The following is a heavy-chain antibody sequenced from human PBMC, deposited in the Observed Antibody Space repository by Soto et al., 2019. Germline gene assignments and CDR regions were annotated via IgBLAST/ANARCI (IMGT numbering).Heavy chain of an antibody. Sequence: GGSLRLSCAASGFTFSNYIMNWVRQAPGKGLEWVTAISGSGGSAYHADTVKGRFTIFRDNSKNTLFLQMDSLRAEDTAVYYCSKGGFTVTSVYFFGYWGQGTLVTVSS. V-gene: IGHV3-23*01. CDR1: GFTFSNYI. J-gene: IGHJ4*02. D-gene: IGHD4-17*01. CDR2: ISGSGGSA. CDR3: SKGGFTVTSVYFFGY.